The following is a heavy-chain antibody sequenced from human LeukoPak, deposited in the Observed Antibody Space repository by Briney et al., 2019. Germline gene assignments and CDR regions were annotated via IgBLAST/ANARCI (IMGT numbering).Heavy chain of an antibody. Sequence: GGSLRLSFAASGFTFSSYWMHWVRQAPGKGLVWVSRINTDGSSTSYADSVKGRFTISRDNAKNTLYLQMNSLRAEDTAVYYCARDRGTGSPDYWGQGTLVTVSS. CDR3: ARDRGTGSPDY. CDR2: INTDGSST. CDR1: GFTFSSYW. J-gene: IGHJ4*02. V-gene: IGHV3-74*01. D-gene: IGHD3-10*01.